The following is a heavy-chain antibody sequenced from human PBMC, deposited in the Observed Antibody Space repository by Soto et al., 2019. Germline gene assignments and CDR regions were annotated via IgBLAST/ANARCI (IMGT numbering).Heavy chain of an antibody. CDR3: ARNKGYCSSISCYGMDV. CDR2: IYPGDSDT. Sequence: GESLKISCKGSGYSFSSYWIVWVRQMPGKGLEWMGTIYPGDSDTRYGPSFQGQVTISADKSISTAYLQWNSLKASDTAMYFCARNKGYCSSISCYGMDVWGQGAAVTVSS. J-gene: IGHJ6*02. CDR1: GYSFSSYW. D-gene: IGHD2-2*01. V-gene: IGHV5-51*01.